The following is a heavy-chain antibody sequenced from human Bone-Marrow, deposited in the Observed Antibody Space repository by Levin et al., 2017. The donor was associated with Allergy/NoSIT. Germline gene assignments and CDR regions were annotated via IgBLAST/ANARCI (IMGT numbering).Heavy chain of an antibody. CDR1: GFTFSSYS. V-gene: IGHV3-48*01. CDR3: ASMEGYCSGGSCYSVWVDP. CDR2: ISSSSSTI. Sequence: GGSLRLSCAASGFTFSSYSMNWVRQAPGKGLEWVSYISSSSSTIYYADSVKGRFTISRDNAKNSLYLQMNSLRAEDTAVYYCASMEGYCSGGSCYSVWVDPWGQGTLVTVSS. D-gene: IGHD2-15*01. J-gene: IGHJ5*02.